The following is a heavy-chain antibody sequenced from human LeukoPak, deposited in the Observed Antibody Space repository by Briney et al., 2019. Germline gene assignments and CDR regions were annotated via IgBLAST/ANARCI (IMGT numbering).Heavy chain of an antibody. J-gene: IGHJ1*01. Sequence: GASVKVSCKASGYTFTGYYMHWVRQAPGQGLEWMGWINPNSGGTNYAQKFQGRVTMTRDTSISTAYMELRRLRSDDTAVYYCARAAQSGSYSSGWYWFQHWGQGTLVTVSS. D-gene: IGHD6-19*01. CDR2: INPNSGGT. CDR1: GYTFTGYY. V-gene: IGHV1-2*02. CDR3: ARAAQSGSYSSGWYWFQH.